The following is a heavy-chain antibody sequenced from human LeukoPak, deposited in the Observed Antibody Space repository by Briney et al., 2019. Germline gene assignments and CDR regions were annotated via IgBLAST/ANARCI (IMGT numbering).Heavy chain of an antibody. CDR2: ISGSTGST. Sequence: GGSLRLSCAASGFTFSSYAMSWVRQAPGKGLEWVSGISGSTGSTYYAASVKGRFTISRDNSKNTLYLQMNSLRDEDTAVYSCAKSGQYSSGWYYYYMDVWGKGTTVTVSS. V-gene: IGHV3-23*01. CDR1: GFTFSSYA. J-gene: IGHJ6*03. CDR3: AKSGQYSSGWYYYYMDV. D-gene: IGHD6-19*01.